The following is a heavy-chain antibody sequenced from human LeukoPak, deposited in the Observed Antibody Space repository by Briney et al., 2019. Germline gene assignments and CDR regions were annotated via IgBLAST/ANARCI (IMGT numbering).Heavy chain of an antibody. CDR3: AKDLRWDHPGLDP. Sequence: AASVKVSCKASGYSFTSYYIHWVRQAPGQGLESMGIINPGGGSTSYAQKFQDRVTMTRDTSTSTVYMELNSLRSEDTAVYYCAKDLRWDHPGLDPWSQGTLVIVSS. J-gene: IGHJ5*02. V-gene: IGHV1-46*01. CDR2: INPGGGST. D-gene: IGHD4-23*01. CDR1: GYSFTSYY.